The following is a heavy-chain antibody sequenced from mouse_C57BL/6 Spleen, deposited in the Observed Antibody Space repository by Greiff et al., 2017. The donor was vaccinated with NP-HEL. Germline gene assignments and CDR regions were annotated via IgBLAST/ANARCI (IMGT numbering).Heavy chain of an antibody. J-gene: IGHJ4*01. CDR2: IDPETGGT. V-gene: IGHV1-15*01. CDR1: GYTFTDYE. D-gene: IGHD2-12*01. CDR3: TRLRRDYYAMDY. Sequence: QVQLQQSGAELVRPGASVTLSCKASGYTFTDYEMHWVKQTPVHGLEWIGAIDPETGGTASNQKFKGKAILTADKSSSTAYMGLRSLTSDDSAVYYCTRLRRDYYAMDYWGQGTSVTVSS.